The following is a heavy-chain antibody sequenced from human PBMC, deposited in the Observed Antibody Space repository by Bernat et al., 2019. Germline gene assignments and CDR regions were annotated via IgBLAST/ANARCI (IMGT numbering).Heavy chain of an antibody. CDR1: GFTFSSYA. CDR3: VKDAYYDFWSGVPRH. D-gene: IGHD3-3*01. CDR2: ISSNGGST. V-gene: IGHV3-64D*06. J-gene: IGHJ4*02. Sequence: EVQLVESGGGLVQPGGSLRLSCSASGFTFSSYAMHRVRQAPGKGLEYVSAISSNGGSTYYADSVKGRFTISRDNSKNTLYLQMSSLRAEDTAVYYCVKDAYYDFWSGVPRHWGQGTLVTVSS.